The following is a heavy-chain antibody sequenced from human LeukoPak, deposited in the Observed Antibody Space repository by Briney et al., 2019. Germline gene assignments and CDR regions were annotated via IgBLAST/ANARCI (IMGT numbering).Heavy chain of an antibody. J-gene: IGHJ3*02. CDR2: IYTSGST. CDR3: ARVDTAMVIGAFDI. CDR1: GSINRSYY. D-gene: IGHD5-18*01. Sequence: SDTLTLPCTVYGSINRSYYWSWIRQPPAKGLERTGYIYTSGSTNYNPSLRSRVTISVDTSKNQFSLKLSSVTAADTAVHYCARVDTAMVIGAFDIWGQGTMVTVSS. V-gene: IGHV4-4*09.